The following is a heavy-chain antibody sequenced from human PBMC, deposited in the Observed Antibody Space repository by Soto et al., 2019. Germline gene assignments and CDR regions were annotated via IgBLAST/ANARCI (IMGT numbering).Heavy chain of an antibody. D-gene: IGHD3-9*01. J-gene: IGHJ5*02. CDR1: GYSISSGYY. Sequence: SETLSLTCAVSGYSISSGYYWGWIRQPPGKGLEWVGSIYHSGSTYYNPSLKSRVTISVDTSKNQFSLKLSSLTAADTAVYYCARGRWHDILTGNWFDPWGQGTLVTVSS. CDR2: IYHSGST. V-gene: IGHV4-38-2*01. CDR3: ARGRWHDILTGNWFDP.